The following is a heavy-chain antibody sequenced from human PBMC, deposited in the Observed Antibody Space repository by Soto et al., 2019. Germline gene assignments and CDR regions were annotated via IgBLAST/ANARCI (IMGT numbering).Heavy chain of an antibody. Sequence: SLRLSSAASGFTFSSYAMHWVRQAPGKGLEWVAVISYDGSNKYYADSVKGRFTISRDNSKNTLYLQMNGLRAEDTAVYYCARDLGANFEPVHWGQGTLVTVSS. D-gene: IGHD1-26*01. CDR3: ARDLGANFEPVH. V-gene: IGHV3-30-3*01. CDR2: ISYDGSNK. CDR1: GFTFSSYA. J-gene: IGHJ4*02.